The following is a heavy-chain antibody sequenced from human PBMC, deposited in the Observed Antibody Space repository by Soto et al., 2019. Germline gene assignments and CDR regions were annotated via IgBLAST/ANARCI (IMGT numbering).Heavy chain of an antibody. CDR1: GFTFSSYA. CDR3: AKVPDYDFWSGYHWFDP. CDR2: ISGSGGST. V-gene: IGHV3-23*01. J-gene: IGHJ5*02. Sequence: GGSLRLSCAASGFTFSSYAMSWVRQAPGKGLEWVSAISGSGGSTYYADSVKGRFTISRDNSKNTLYLQMNSLRAEDTAVYYCAKVPDYDFWSGYHWFDPWGQGTLVTVSS. D-gene: IGHD3-3*01.